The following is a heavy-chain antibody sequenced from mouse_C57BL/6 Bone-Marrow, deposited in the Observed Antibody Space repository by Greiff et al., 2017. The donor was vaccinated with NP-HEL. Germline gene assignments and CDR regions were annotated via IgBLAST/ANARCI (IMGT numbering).Heavy chain of an antibody. V-gene: IGHV1-85*01. CDR1: GYTFTSYD. D-gene: IGHD2-3*01. CDR2: IYPRDGST. J-gene: IGHJ1*03. CDR3: ARSCDGYLYWYFDV. Sequence: QVQLKESGPELVKPGASVKLSCKASGYTFTSYDINWVKQRPGQGLEWIGWIYPRDGSTKYNEKFKGKATLTVDTSSSTAYMELHSLTSEDSAVYFCARSCDGYLYWYFDVWGTGTTVTVSS.